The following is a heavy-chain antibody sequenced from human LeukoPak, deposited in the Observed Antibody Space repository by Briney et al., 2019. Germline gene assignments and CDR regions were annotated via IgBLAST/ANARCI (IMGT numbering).Heavy chain of an antibody. J-gene: IGHJ5*02. CDR1: GFTFSSYA. Sequence: GGSLRLSCAASGFTFSSYAMHWVRQAPGKGLEWVAVISYDGSNKYYADSVKGRFTISRDNSKNTLYLQMNSLRAEDTAVYYCARDHRPKIVVVPAAPMEGPWGQGTLVTVSS. V-gene: IGHV3-30-3*01. CDR2: ISYDGSNK. CDR3: ARDHRPKIVVVPAAPMEGP. D-gene: IGHD2-2*01.